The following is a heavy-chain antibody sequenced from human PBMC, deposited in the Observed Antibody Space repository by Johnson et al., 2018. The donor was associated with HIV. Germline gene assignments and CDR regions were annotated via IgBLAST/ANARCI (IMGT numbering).Heavy chain of an antibody. CDR1: GFIFSDYY. J-gene: IGHJ3*02. Sequence: QVQLVESGGDLVKPGGSLRLSCAASGFIFSDYYMTWIRQAPGKGLESISYISSSGRTIYYADSVKGRFTMSRDNAKKSLYLQMNSLRAEDTAVYYCAREYGMGGGNSFVSDAFDIWGQGTMVTVSS. CDR2: ISSSGRTI. CDR3: AREYGMGGGNSFVSDAFDI. V-gene: IGHV3-11*04. D-gene: IGHD4-23*01.